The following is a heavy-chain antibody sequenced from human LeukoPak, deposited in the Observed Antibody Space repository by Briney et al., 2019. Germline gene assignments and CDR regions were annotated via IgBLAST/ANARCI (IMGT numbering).Heavy chain of an antibody. D-gene: IGHD1-1*01. CDR2: IYYTGDT. J-gene: IGHJ6*03. Sequence: SETLSLTCTVSGGSITSNSYYWGWIRQPPGKGLEWIGSIYYTGDTYYNPSLKSRVTISVDTSKNQFSLKLSSVTAADTAVYYCARRNWKQYYYYMDVWGKGTTVTISS. V-gene: IGHV4-39*01. CDR1: GGSITSNSYY. CDR3: ARRNWKQYYYYMDV.